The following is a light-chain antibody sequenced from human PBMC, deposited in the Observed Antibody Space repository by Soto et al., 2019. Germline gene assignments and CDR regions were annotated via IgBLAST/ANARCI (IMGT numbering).Light chain of an antibody. CDR1: QSVSSSY. CDR3: QHYGPYT. J-gene: IGKJ2*01. CDR2: GAS. Sequence: EIVLTQSPATLSLSPGERATLSCRASQSVSSSYLAWYQQKPGQAPRLLIYGASSRATGIPDRFSGSGSGTDFTLTSSRLEPEDFAVYYWQHYGPYTFGQGTKLEIK. V-gene: IGKV3-20*01.